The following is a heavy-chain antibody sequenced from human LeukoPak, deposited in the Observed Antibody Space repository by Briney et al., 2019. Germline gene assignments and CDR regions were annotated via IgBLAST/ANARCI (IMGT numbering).Heavy chain of an antibody. CDR1: ASISSYY. CDR3: ARTSYYGSGLEF. Sequence: SETLSLTCTVSASISSYYWSWIRQPPGKALEGIGYIDYSGSTNYNPSLESRVTISVNTAKNQFSLRLNSVAAAGTAVYYCARTSYYGSGLEFWGQGTLVMVSS. D-gene: IGHD3-10*01. V-gene: IGHV4-59*01. J-gene: IGHJ4*02. CDR2: IDYSGST.